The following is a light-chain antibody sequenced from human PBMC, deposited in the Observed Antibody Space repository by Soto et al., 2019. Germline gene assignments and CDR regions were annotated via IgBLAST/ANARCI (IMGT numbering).Light chain of an antibody. V-gene: IGLV3-21*02. CDR1: NVGSKS. J-gene: IGLJ1*01. Sequence: SYELTQPPSVSVAPGQTARITCGGNNVGSKSVHWYQQKSGQAPVVVVYDDSDRPSGIPERFSGSNSGNTPTLTISRVETGDEADYYCQVWDDSTDHIYDFGTGTQVTVL. CDR2: DDS. CDR3: QVWDDSTDHIYD.